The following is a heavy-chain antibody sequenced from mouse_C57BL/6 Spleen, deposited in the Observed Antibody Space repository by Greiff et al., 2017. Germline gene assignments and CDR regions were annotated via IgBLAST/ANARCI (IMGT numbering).Heavy chain of an antibody. CDR2: INPGNGGT. D-gene: IGHD2-4*01. CDR1: GYTFTSYW. Sequence: QVQLQQSGPELVKPGASVKLSCKASGYTFTSYWMHWVKQRPGQGLEWIGNINPGNGGTNYNEKFKSKATLTADKSSSTAYMQLSSLTSEDSAVYDCARGSDDCALAYWGQGTPVTVSA. V-gene: IGHV1-53*01. J-gene: IGHJ3*01. CDR3: ARGSDDCALAY.